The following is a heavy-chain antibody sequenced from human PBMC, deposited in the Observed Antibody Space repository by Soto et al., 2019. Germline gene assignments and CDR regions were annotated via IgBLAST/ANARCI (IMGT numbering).Heavy chain of an antibody. V-gene: IGHV4-59*01. CDR2: IYYSGST. Sequence: SETLSLTCTVSGGSISSYYWSWIRQPPGKGLEWIGYIYYSGSTNYNPSLKSRVTISVDTSKNQFSLKLSSVTAADTAVYYCARVRGYSSSPGSNWFDPWGQGTLVTVSS. D-gene: IGHD6-13*01. J-gene: IGHJ5*02. CDR1: GGSISSYY. CDR3: ARVRGYSSSPGSNWFDP.